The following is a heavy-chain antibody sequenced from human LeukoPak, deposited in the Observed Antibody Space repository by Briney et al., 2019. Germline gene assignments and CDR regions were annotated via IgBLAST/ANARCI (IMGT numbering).Heavy chain of an antibody. CDR1: GFSFSDYV. Sequence: GESLKISCVGSGFSFSDYVMTWVRQAPGKGLEWVSAISNRDGSSTDYADSVKGRFTISRDNSKNTVYLQMNSVRAEDTAVYYCTTRVGGTPDYWGLGTLVTVSS. D-gene: IGHD1-26*01. CDR2: ISNRDGSST. J-gene: IGHJ4*02. V-gene: IGHV3-23*01. CDR3: TTRVGGTPDY.